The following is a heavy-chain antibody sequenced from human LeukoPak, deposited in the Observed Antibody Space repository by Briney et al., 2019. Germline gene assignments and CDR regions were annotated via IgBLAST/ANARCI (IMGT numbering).Heavy chain of an antibody. V-gene: IGHV4-59*11. CDR1: GGSISSHY. CDR3: AREATQPTYYYDSSGYYPYYYYMDV. CDR2: IYYSGST. Sequence: SETLSLTCTVSGGSISSHYWSWIRQPPGKGLEWIGCIYYSGSTNYNPSLKSRVTISVDTSKNQFSLKLSSVTAADTAVYYRAREATQPTYYYDSSGYYPYYYYMDVWGKGTTVTVSS. D-gene: IGHD3-22*01. J-gene: IGHJ6*03.